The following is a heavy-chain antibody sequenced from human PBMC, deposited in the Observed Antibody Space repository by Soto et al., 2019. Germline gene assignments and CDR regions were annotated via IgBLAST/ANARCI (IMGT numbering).Heavy chain of an antibody. CDR3: ARKSNIVVVTAIQGYFDY. CDR2: INHSGST. CDR1: GGSFSGYY. Sequence: SETLSLTCAVYGGSFSGYYWSWIRQPPGKGLEWIGEINHSGSTNYNPSLKSRVTISVDTSKNQFSLKLSSVTAADTAVYYCARKSNIVVVTAIQGYFDYWGQGTLVTVSS. V-gene: IGHV4-34*01. D-gene: IGHD2-21*02. J-gene: IGHJ4*02.